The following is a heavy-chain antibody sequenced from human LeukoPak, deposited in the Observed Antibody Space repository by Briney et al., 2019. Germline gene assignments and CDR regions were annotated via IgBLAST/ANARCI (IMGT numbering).Heavy chain of an antibody. CDR1: GGSISSYY. Sequence: PSETLSLTCTVSGGSISSYYWSWIRQPPGKGLEWIGYIYYSGSTNYNPSLKSRVTISVDTSKNQFSLKLSSVTAADTAVYYCAREGTWAWFDPWGQGTLVTVSS. CDR3: AREGTWAWFDP. J-gene: IGHJ5*02. CDR2: IYYSGST. D-gene: IGHD7-27*01. V-gene: IGHV4-59*01.